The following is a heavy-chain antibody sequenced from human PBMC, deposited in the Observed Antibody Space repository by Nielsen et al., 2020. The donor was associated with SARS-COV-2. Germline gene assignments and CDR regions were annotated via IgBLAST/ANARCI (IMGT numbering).Heavy chain of an antibody. CDR1: GFMFSRSG. CDR3: ARAIYRLTTDNWFDP. Sequence: GGSLRLSCAASGFMFSRSGMHWVRQAPGKGLEWVSYISGSSSSTYYADSVKGRFTISRDNSKNTLYLQMNSLRAEDTAVYYCARAIYRLTTDNWFDPWGQGTLVTVSS. J-gene: IGHJ5*02. D-gene: IGHD4-11*01. V-gene: IGHV3-48*01. CDR2: ISGSSSST.